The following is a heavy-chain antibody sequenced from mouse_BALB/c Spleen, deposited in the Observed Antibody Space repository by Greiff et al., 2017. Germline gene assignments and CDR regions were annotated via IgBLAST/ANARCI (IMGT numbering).Heavy chain of an antibody. CDR1: GYTFTSYW. CDR3: ARKGLDGYYYFDY. Sequence: VQLQQSGAELAKPGASVKMSCKASGYTFTSYWMHWVKQRPGQGLEWIGYINPSTGYTEYNQKFKDKATLTADKSSSTAYMQLSSLTSEDSAVYYCARKGLDGYYYFDYWGQGTTLTVSS. J-gene: IGHJ2*01. D-gene: IGHD2-3*01. CDR2: INPSTGYT. V-gene: IGHV1-7*01.